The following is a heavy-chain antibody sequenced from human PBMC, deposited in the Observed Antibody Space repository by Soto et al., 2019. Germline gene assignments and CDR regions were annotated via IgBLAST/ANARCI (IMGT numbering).Heavy chain of an antibody. Sequence: GASVKVSCKASGVTFSSYAISWVRQAPGQGLEWMGGIIPIFGTANYAQKFQGRVTITADESTSTAYMELSSLRSEDTAVYYCARGVRDFVYWYFDLWGRGTLVTVSS. CDR3: ARGVRDFVYWYFDL. CDR1: GVTFSSYA. CDR2: IIPIFGTA. D-gene: IGHD2-15*01. J-gene: IGHJ2*01. V-gene: IGHV1-69*13.